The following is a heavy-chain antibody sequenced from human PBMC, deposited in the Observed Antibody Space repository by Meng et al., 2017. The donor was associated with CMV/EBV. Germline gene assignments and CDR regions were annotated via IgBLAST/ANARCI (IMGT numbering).Heavy chain of an antibody. D-gene: IGHD6-13*01. CDR2: IYHSGST. CDR1: GYSISSGYY. V-gene: IGHV4-38-2*02. CDR3: ARSQIAAQSYYYYGMDV. J-gene: IGHJ6*02. Sequence: SETLSLTCTVSGYSISSGYYWGWIRQPPGKGLEWIGSIYHSGSTYYNPSLKSRVTISVDTSKNQFSLKLSSVTAADTAVYYCARSQIAAQSYYYYGMDVWGQGTTVTV.